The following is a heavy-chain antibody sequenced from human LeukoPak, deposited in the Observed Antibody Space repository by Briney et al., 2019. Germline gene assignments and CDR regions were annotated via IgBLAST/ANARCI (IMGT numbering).Heavy chain of an antibody. CDR1: GGSFSGYY. CDR2: INHSGST. Sequence: PPKTLSLTCAVSGGSFSGYYWTWIRQSPGKGLEWIGEINHSGSTNYNPSLTRRVTMSVDTSKNQFSLNLSAATAADTAVYYCARARRGYVRLDYWGQGTLVTVSS. V-gene: IGHV4-34*01. CDR3: ARARRGYVRLDY. J-gene: IGHJ4*02. D-gene: IGHD5-12*01.